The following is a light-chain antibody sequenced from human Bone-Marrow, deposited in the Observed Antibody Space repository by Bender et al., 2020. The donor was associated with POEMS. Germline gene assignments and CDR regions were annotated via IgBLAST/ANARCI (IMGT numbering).Light chain of an antibody. CDR3: CFYAGSNTNV. CDR1: SSDVGSYNF. CDR2: EGT. J-gene: IGLJ1*01. Sequence: QSALTQPASVSGSPGQSITISCTGTSSDVGSYNFVSWYQHHPGKAPKLMIYEGTKRPSGVSDRLSGSKSGNTASLTISGLQAEDEADYYCCFYAGSNTNVFGSGTHLTVL. V-gene: IGLV2-23*01.